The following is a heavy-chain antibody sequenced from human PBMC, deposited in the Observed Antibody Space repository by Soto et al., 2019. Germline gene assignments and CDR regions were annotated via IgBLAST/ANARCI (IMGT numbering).Heavy chain of an antibody. CDR3: AKGDGSGSYFGVTDYYYYGMDV. V-gene: IGHV3-30*18. CDR2: ISYDGSNK. Sequence: GGSLRLSCAASGVPFISYGMHWVRQAPGKGLEWVAVISYDGSNKYYADSVKGRFTISRDNSKNTLYLQMNSLRAEDTAVYYCAKGDGSGSYFGVTDYYYYGMDVWGQGTTVTVSS. J-gene: IGHJ6*02. CDR1: GVPFISYG. D-gene: IGHD3-10*01.